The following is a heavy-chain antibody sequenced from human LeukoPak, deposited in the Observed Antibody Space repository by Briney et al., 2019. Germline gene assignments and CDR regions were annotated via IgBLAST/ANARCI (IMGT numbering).Heavy chain of an antibody. Sequence: SETLSLTCTVSGGSISSYYWSWIRQPPGKGLEWIGYIYYSGSTNYNPSLKSRVTISVDTSKNQFSLKLSSVTAADTAVYYWARQYGSGSYYDYWGQGTLVTVSS. V-gene: IGHV4-59*01. D-gene: IGHD3-10*01. CDR1: GGSISSYY. CDR2: IYYSGST. J-gene: IGHJ4*02. CDR3: ARQYGSGSYYDY.